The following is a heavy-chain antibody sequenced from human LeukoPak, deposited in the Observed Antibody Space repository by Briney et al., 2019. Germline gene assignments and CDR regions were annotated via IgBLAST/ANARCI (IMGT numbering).Heavy chain of an antibody. CDR2: IIPIFGTA. CDR1: RGTFSSYA. D-gene: IGHD4-17*01. V-gene: IGHV1-69*06. J-gene: IGHJ6*04. CDR3: ARENGDYGYYYGMDG. Sequence: ASVNVSCKASRGTFSSYAISWVRQAPGQGLEWMGGIIPIFGTANYAQKFQGRVTITAEKSTSTAYMELSSLRSEDTAVYYCARENGDYGYYYGMDGWGKGTTVTVSS.